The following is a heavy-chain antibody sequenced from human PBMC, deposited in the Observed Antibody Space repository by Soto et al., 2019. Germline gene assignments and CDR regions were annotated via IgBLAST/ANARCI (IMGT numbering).Heavy chain of an antibody. J-gene: IGHJ3*02. CDR2: ISWDDDK. CDR1: GFSLSTSGVG. CDR3: ARHIPSGYNDAFDI. D-gene: IGHD3-9*01. V-gene: IGHV2-5*02. Sequence: QITLKESGPTLVKPTQTLTLTCTFSGFSLSTSGVGVGWIRQPPGKALEWVKLISWDDDKRYSTSLKSRITITKDTSNRQVVLTMSNMDPVDTVTYYCARHIPSGYNDAFDIWGQGTMVTVSS.